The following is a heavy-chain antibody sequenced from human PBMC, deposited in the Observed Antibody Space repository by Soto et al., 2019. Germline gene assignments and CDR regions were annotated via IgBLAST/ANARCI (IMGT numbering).Heavy chain of an antibody. Sequence: GASVKVSCKASGGTFSSYTISWVRQAPGQGLEWMGRIIPILGIANYAQKFQGRVTITADKSTSTAYMELSSLRSEDTAVYYCARDLPYGDYDWYYFDYWGQGTLVTVSS. CDR1: GGTFSSYT. CDR2: IIPILGIA. V-gene: IGHV1-69*04. D-gene: IGHD4-17*01. CDR3: ARDLPYGDYDWYYFDY. J-gene: IGHJ4*02.